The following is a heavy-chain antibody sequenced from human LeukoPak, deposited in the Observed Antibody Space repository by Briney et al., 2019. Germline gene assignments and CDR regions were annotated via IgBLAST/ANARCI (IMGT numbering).Heavy chain of an antibody. J-gene: IGHJ4*02. D-gene: IGHD6-19*01. V-gene: IGHV3-21*01. Sequence: GGSLRLSCAASGFTFSSYSMNWVRQAPGKGLEWVSSISSRSSYIYYADSVKGRFTISRDNAKNSLYLQMNSLRAEDTAVYYCARGLDSSGSDYWGQGTLVTVSS. CDR2: ISSRSSYI. CDR1: GFTFSSYS. CDR3: ARGLDSSGSDY.